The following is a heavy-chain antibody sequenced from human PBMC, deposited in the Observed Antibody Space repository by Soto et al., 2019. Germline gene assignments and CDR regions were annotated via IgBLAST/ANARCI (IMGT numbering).Heavy chain of an antibody. V-gene: IGHV1-69*01. D-gene: IGHD1-26*01. CDR1: GGTFSSYA. J-gene: IGHJ4*02. CDR3: ARSLVGATTGWYFDY. CDR2: IIPIFGTA. Sequence: QVQLVQSGAEVKKPGSSVKVSCKASGGTFSSYAISWVRQAPGEGLEWMGGIIPIFGTAKYAQKFQVRVTFSADESTSTAYMELSSLRSEDTAVYYWARSLVGATTGWYFDYWGQGTLVTVPS.